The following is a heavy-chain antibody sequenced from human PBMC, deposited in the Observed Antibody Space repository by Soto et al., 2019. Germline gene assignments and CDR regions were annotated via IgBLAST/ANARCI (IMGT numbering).Heavy chain of an antibody. J-gene: IGHJ3*02. Sequence: EVQLLESGGGLVQPGGSLRLSCAASGFTFSSYAMSWVRQAPGKGLEWVSAISGSGGSTYYADSVKGRFTISRDNSKHTRYLQMNSLRAEDTAVYYCAKPRYCSGGSCYSAAFDIWGQGTMVTVSS. D-gene: IGHD2-15*01. CDR2: ISGSGGST. CDR1: GFTFSSYA. CDR3: AKPRYCSGGSCYSAAFDI. V-gene: IGHV3-23*01.